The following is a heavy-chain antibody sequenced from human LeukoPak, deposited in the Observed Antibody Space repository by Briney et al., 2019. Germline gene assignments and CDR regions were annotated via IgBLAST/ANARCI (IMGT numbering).Heavy chain of an antibody. CDR2: IYYSGST. CDR1: GGSISSYY. J-gene: IGHJ4*02. V-gene: IGHV4-59*01. Sequence: SETLSLTCTVSGGSISSYYWSWIRLPPGKGLEWIGYIYYSGSTNYNPSLKSRVTISVDTSKNQFSLKLSSVTAADTAVYYCARVDKNYYDSSGLWYFDYWGQGTLVTVSS. D-gene: IGHD3-22*01. CDR3: ARVDKNYYDSSGLWYFDY.